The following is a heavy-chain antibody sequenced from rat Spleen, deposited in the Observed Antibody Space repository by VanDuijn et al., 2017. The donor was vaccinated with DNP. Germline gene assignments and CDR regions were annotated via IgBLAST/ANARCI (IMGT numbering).Heavy chain of an antibody. V-gene: IGHV5-29*01. D-gene: IGHD1-4*01. CDR2: ISYDGSNT. Sequence: EVQLVESGGGLVQPGRSLKLSCAASGLTFSNYGMAWVRQAPAKGLEWVASISYDGSNTFYRDSVKGRFTISRDNTKSTLYLQMDSLRSEDTATYYCARHVPGYNVMDAWGQGASVTVSS. CDR1: GLTFSNYG. J-gene: IGHJ4*01. CDR3: ARHVPGYNVMDA.